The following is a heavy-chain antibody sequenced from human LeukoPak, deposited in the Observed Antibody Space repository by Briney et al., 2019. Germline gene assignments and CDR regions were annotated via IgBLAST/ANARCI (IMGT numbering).Heavy chain of an antibody. CDR1: GYTFTSQG. D-gene: IGHD3-3*01. CDR2: INTYNGKT. CDR3: ASRSGSTPYYFDY. V-gene: IGHV1-18*01. Sequence: ASVKVSGKASGYTFTSQGISWVRQAPGQGLEWMGWINTYNGKTNYAQKPQGRVTMTTDTSTSTAYMELRNLRSDDAAVYYCASRSGSTPYYFDYWGQGTLVTVSS. J-gene: IGHJ4*02.